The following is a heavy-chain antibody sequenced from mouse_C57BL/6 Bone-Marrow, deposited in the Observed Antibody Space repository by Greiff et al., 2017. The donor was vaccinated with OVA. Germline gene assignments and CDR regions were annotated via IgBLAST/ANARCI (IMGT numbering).Heavy chain of an antibody. Sequence: VQLQQSGPELVKPGASVKIPCKASGYTFTDYNMDWVKQSHGKSLEWIGDINPNNGGTIYNQKFKGKATLTVDKSSSTAYMELRSLTSEDTAVYYCARELNGSSYWYFDVWGTGTTVTVSS. CDR2: INPNNGGT. V-gene: IGHV1-18*01. D-gene: IGHD1-1*01. CDR3: ARELNGSSYWYFDV. CDR1: GYTFTDYN. J-gene: IGHJ1*03.